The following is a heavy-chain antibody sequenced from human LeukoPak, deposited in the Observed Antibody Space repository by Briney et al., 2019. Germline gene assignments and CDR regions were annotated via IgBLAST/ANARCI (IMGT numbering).Heavy chain of an antibody. Sequence: ASVKVSCKASGYTFTSYGISWVRQAPGQGLEWMGWISAYNGNTNYAQKFQGRVTMTRDTSTSTVYMELSSLRSEDTAVYYCARELVSGSPGFDYWGQGTLVTVSS. CDR3: ARELVSGSPGFDY. CDR1: GYTFTSYG. D-gene: IGHD1-26*01. CDR2: ISAYNGNT. J-gene: IGHJ4*02. V-gene: IGHV1-18*01.